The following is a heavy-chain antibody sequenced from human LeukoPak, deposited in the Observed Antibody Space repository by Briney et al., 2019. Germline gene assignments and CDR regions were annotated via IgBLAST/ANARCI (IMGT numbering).Heavy chain of an antibody. CDR1: GYTFTSYG. CDR3: ARDATYYYDSSGYYGKY. Sequence: ASVKVSCKGSGYTFTSYGISWVRQAPGQGLEWMGWISGYNGNTNYAQKLQGRVTMTTDTSTSTAYMELRSLRSDDTAVYYRARDATYYYDSSGYYGKYWGQGTLVTVSS. CDR2: ISGYNGNT. D-gene: IGHD3-22*01. J-gene: IGHJ4*02. V-gene: IGHV1-18*01.